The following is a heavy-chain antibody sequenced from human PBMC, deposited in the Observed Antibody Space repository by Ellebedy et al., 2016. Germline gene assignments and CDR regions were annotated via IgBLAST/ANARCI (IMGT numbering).Heavy chain of an antibody. V-gene: IGHV1-69*13. CDR3: ARGAVAGTLYYFDY. CDR1: GGTFSSYA. CDR2: IIPIFGTA. J-gene: IGHJ4*02. Sequence: SVKVSXKASGGTFSSYAISWVRQAPGQGLEWMGGIIPIFGTANYAQKFQGRVTITADESTSTAYMELSSLRSEDTAVYYCARGAVAGTLYYFDYWGQGTLVTVSS. D-gene: IGHD6-19*01.